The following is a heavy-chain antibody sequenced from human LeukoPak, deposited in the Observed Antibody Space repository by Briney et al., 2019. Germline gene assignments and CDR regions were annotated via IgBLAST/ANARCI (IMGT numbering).Heavy chain of an antibody. CDR2: ISASGGST. CDR1: GLTFSSYA. D-gene: IGHD5-18*01. J-gene: IGHJ4*02. CDR3: AKGSYGYVLYFDS. Sequence: GSLRLSCAVSGLTFSSYAMSWVRQAPGKGLEWVSGISASGGSTYYADYVKGRFTISRDSSKNTLYLQMNSLRAEDTAVYFCAKGSYGYVLYFDSWGQGALVTVSS. V-gene: IGHV3-23*01.